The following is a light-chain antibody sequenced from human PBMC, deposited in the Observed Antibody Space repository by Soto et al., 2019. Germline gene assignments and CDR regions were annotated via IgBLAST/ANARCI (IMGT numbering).Light chain of an antibody. CDR1: QSISSW. Sequence: DIQMTQSPSTLSASVGDRVTITCRASQSISSWLAWYQKKPGKDPKLLIYDASSLESGVPSRFSGSGSGTEFNLTISRLQTDDFATYYCQQYNSYSEAFGQGTKVDIK. J-gene: IGKJ1*01. CDR3: QQYNSYSEA. V-gene: IGKV1-5*01. CDR2: DAS.